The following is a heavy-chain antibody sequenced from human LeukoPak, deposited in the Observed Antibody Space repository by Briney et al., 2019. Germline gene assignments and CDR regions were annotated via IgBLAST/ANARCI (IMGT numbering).Heavy chain of an antibody. CDR2: FDPEDGET. V-gene: IGHV1-24*01. CDR1: VYTLTELS. D-gene: IGHD6-13*01. Sequence: ASVKVSCKVSVYTLTELSMHWVRQAPGKGLEWMGGFDPEDGETIYAQKFQGRVTMTEDTSTDTAYMELSSLRSEDTAVYHCATAGIAAAGPQWGQGTLVTVSS. J-gene: IGHJ4*02. CDR3: ATAGIAAAGPQ.